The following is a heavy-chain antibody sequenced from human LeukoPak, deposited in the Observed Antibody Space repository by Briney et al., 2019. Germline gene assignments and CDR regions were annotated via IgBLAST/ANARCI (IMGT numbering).Heavy chain of an antibody. Sequence: SVKVSCKASGGTFSSYAISWVRQAPGQGLEWMGRIIPILGIANYAQKFQGRVTITADKSTSTAYMELSSLRSEDTAVYYCARTYGSESYYPADYWGQGTLVTVSS. J-gene: IGHJ4*02. CDR2: IIPILGIA. CDR3: ARTYGSESYYPADY. V-gene: IGHV1-69*04. CDR1: GGTFSSYA. D-gene: IGHD3-10*01.